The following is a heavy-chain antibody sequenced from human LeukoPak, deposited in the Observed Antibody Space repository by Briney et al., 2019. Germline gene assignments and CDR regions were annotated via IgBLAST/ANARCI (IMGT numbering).Heavy chain of an antibody. Sequence: SETLSLTCAVYGGSFSGYYWSWIRQPPGKGLEWIGEINHSGGTNYNPSLKSRVTISVDTSKNQFSLKLSSVTAADTAVYYCAKAPGIAAAGTAFDIWGQGTMVTVSS. D-gene: IGHD6-13*01. J-gene: IGHJ3*02. CDR2: INHSGGT. CDR1: GGSFSGYY. CDR3: AKAPGIAAAGTAFDI. V-gene: IGHV4-34*01.